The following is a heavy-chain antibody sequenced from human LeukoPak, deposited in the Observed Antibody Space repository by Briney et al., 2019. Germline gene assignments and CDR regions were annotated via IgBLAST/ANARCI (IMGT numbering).Heavy chain of an antibody. CDR2: ISGSGGST. D-gene: IGHD3-10*01. Sequence: GGSLRLSCAASGFTFSSYAMSWVRQAPGKGLEWVSAISGSGGSTYYADSVKGRFIISRDNSKNTLYLQMNSLRAEDTAVYYCAKDREEDYYGSGNLPSAFDIWGQGTMVTVSS. CDR1: GFTFSSYA. V-gene: IGHV3-23*01. J-gene: IGHJ3*02. CDR3: AKDREEDYYGSGNLPSAFDI.